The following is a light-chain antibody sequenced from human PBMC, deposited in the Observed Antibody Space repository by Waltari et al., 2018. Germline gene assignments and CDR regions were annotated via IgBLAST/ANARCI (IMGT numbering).Light chain of an antibody. J-gene: IGKJ1*01. CDR2: EAS. CDR1: QRVGKS. V-gene: IGKV3-20*01. CDR3: QHYVNLPVT. Sequence: EIVLTQSPGTLSLSPGERATLSCRASQRVGKSLAWYQQRPGQAPRLLSDEASTRATGTPGRLSGSGFGTDFSLAISSLEPEDFAVYFCQHYVNLPVTFGQGTKVEI.